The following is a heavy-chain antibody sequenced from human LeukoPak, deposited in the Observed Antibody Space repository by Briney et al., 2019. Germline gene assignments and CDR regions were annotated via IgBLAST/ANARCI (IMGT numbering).Heavy chain of an antibody. Sequence: ASVKVSCKASGGTFTRYAISWVRQAPGQGLEWMGWISAYNGYTKYAQNLQGRVTMTADTSTSTAYMELRSLRSDDTAVYYCARQVAVAGKAGFDFWGQGTLVTVSS. CDR2: ISAYNGYT. J-gene: IGHJ4*02. D-gene: IGHD6-19*01. CDR1: GGTFTRYA. V-gene: IGHV1-18*01. CDR3: ARQVAVAGKAGFDF.